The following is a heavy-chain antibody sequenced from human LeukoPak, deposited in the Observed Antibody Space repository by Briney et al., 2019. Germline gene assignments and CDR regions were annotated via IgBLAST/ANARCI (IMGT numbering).Heavy chain of an antibody. CDR2: INPSGGST. CDR1: GYTFTSYY. J-gene: IGHJ4*02. CDR3: ARARQAYCSGGSCPPGN. V-gene: IGHV1-46*01. Sequence: ASVKVSCKASGYTFTSYYMHWVRQAPGQGLEWMGLINPSGGSTSYAQKFQGRVTMTRDTSTSTVYMELSSLRSEDTAVYYCARARQAYCSGGSCPPGNWGQGTLVTVSS. D-gene: IGHD2-15*01.